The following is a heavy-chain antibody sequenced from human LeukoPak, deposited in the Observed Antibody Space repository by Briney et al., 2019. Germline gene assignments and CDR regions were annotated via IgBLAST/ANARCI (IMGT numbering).Heavy chain of an antibody. V-gene: IGHV3-23*01. Sequence: PGGSLRLSCAASGFTFGSYAMSWVRQAPGKGLEWVSAISATGASTYYADSVKGRFTISRDNSKNTLYLQTNSLRAEDTAVYYCAKYFYSNYYYGVDVWGQGTTVTVSS. J-gene: IGHJ6*02. CDR3: AKYFYSNYYYGVDV. CDR2: ISATGAST. D-gene: IGHD4-11*01. CDR1: GFTFGSYA.